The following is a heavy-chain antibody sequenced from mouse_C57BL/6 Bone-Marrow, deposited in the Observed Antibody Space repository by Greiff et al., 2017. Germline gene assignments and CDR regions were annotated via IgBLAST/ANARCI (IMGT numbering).Heavy chain of an antibody. Sequence: EVKLQEPGPGLVKPSQSLSLSCSVTGYSITSGYYWNWIRQFPGNKLEWMDYISYDGSNNYNPYIKNRISITVDTSKNQVFLKLNSVTTEDTPTNYSARHSSVYLYARDNWGQGTSVTVSS. J-gene: IGHJ4*01. CDR1: GYSITSGYY. CDR3: ARHSSVYLYARDN. CDR2: ISYDGSN. D-gene: IGHD3-2*02. V-gene: IGHV3-6*01.